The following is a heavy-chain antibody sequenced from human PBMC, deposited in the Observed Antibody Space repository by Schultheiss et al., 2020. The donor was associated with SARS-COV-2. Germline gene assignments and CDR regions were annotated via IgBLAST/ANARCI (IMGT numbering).Heavy chain of an antibody. J-gene: IGHJ5*02. CDR1: GFTFSDYY. D-gene: IGHD2-2*01. Sequence: GSLRLSCAASGFTFSDYYMSWIRQAPGKGLEWVGYFYYSGSTNYNPSLKSRVTISVDTSKNQFSLKLSSVTAADTAVYYCARDRARVVPAARFDPWGQGTLVTVSS. CDR3: ARDRARVVPAARFDP. CDR2: FYYSGST. V-gene: IGHV4-59*01.